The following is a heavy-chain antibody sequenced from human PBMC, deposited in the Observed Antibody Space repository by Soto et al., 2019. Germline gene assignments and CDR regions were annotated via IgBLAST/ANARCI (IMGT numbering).Heavy chain of an antibody. J-gene: IGHJ3*02. CDR3: AREGRSSSWYHAFDI. Sequence: PSETLSLTCTVSGGSISSSYWSWIRQPPGKGLEWIGYIYDSGSTYYNSSLKSRVTISVDRSKNQFSLKLSSVTAADTAVYYCAREGRSSSWYHAFDIWGQGTMVTVSS. CDR2: IYDSGST. D-gene: IGHD6-13*01. CDR1: GGSISSSY. V-gene: IGHV4-59*12.